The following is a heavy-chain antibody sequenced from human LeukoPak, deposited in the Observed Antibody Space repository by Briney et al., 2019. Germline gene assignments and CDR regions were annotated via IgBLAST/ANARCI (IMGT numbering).Heavy chain of an antibody. J-gene: IGHJ3*02. Sequence: ASVKVSCKASGYTFTGYYMHWVRQAPGQGLEWMGWINLNSGGTNYAQKFQGRVIMTRDTSISTAYMELSRLRSDDTAVYYCARDLRFLEWLHAFDTWGQGTMVTVSS. D-gene: IGHD3-3*01. CDR3: ARDLRFLEWLHAFDT. V-gene: IGHV1-2*02. CDR2: INLNSGGT. CDR1: GYTFTGYY.